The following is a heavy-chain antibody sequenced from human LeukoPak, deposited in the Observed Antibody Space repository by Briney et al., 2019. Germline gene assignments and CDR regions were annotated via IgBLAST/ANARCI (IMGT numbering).Heavy chain of an antibody. V-gene: IGHV4-34*01. CDR3: ARVWLEQNWFDP. CDR1: GGSFSAYH. J-gene: IGHJ5*02. CDR2: INHSGST. D-gene: IGHD1/OR15-1a*01. Sequence: SETLSLTCAVYGGSFSAYHWSWIRQPPGKGLEWSGEINHSGSTNYNPSLKSRVTISVDTSKNQFSLKLTSVTAADTAVYYCARVWLEQNWFDPWGQGTLVTVSS.